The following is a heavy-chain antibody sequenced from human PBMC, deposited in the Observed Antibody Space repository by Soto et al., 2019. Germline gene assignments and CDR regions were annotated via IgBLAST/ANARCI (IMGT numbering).Heavy chain of an antibody. V-gene: IGHV3-23*01. CDR1: GFTFSSYA. Sequence: EVQLLESGGGLVQPGGSLRLSCAASGFTFSSYAMSWVRQAPGKGLECVSIISGSGDSTYYADSVKGRFTISRDNSKNTLYLQMHRLRAEDTAVYYCAKRTTGWYFDLWGRGTLVTVSS. J-gene: IGHJ2*01. CDR2: ISGSGDST. CDR3: AKRTTGWYFDL.